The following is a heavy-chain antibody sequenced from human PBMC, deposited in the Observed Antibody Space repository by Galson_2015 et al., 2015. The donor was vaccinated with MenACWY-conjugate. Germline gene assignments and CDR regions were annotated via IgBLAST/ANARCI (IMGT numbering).Heavy chain of an antibody. Sequence: CAISGDSVSSNSATWTWFRQSPAGGLEWLGRTYYRSKWNTDYAVSMKSRITINPDTSRNQFSLQLNSVTPEDAAVYYCAKYGAYVPPHNYRGVDVWGQGTTVIVSS. V-gene: IGHV6-1*01. D-gene: IGHD4-17*01. CDR2: TYYRSKWNT. CDR1: GDSVSSNSAT. CDR3: AKYGAYVPPHNYRGVDV. J-gene: IGHJ6*01.